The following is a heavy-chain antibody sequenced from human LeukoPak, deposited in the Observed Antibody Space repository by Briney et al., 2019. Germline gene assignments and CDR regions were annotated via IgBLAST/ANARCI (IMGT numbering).Heavy chain of an antibody. D-gene: IGHD1-26*01. CDR1: GFTFSAYS. CDR3: AKSPSGSPYYFDY. J-gene: IGHJ4*02. CDR2: ISGSGSST. Sequence: GGSLRLSCAVSGFTFSAYSMNWVRQAPGKGPEWVSAISGSGSSTYYADSVKGRFTISRDNSKNTLYLQVNSLRAEDTAVYYCAKSPSGSPYYFDYWGQGTLVTVSS. V-gene: IGHV3-23*01.